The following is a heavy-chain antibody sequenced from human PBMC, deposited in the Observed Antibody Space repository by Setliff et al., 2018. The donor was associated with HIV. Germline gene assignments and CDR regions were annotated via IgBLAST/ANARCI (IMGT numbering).Heavy chain of an antibody. Sequence: SETLSLTCTVSGGSISSGDDFLSWIRQAPGKGLEWIGCINYSGSAYYNPSLQSRVTISVDTSKNQVSLKLNSMTAADTAVYFCVRGPQWLVQKGRVYYFDYWGQGALVTVSS. CDR1: GGSISSGDDF. D-gene: IGHD6-19*01. J-gene: IGHJ4*02. CDR2: INYSGSA. V-gene: IGHV4-30-4*08. CDR3: VRGPQWLVQKGRVYYFDY.